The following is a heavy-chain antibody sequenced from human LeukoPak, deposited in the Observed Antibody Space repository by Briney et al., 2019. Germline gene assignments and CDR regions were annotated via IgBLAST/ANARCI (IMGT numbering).Heavy chain of an antibody. D-gene: IGHD3-10*02. CDR3: AELGITMIGGV. CDR2: ISSSGSTI. Sequence: PGGSLRLSCAASGFTFSSYEMNWVRQAPGKGLEWVSYISSSGSTIYYADSVKGRFIISRDNAKNSLYLQMNSLRAGDTAVYYCAELGITMIGGVWGKGTTVTISS. J-gene: IGHJ6*04. V-gene: IGHV3-48*03. CDR1: GFTFSSYE.